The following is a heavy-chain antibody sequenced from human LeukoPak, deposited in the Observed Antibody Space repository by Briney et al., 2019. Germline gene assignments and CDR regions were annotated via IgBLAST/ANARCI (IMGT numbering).Heavy chain of an antibody. CDR3: ATARRQGYNLVDS. CDR2: IKYDGSHT. J-gene: IGHJ5*02. V-gene: IGHV3-74*01. Sequence: GGSLRLSCAASGFNFNNYGMNWVRQAPGKGLVWVSRIKYDGSHTDYADSVKGRFTISRDNAKNTLFLQMNSLRAEDTAVYYCATARRQGYNLVDSWGQGTLVTVSS. CDR1: GFNFNNYG. D-gene: IGHD5-24*01.